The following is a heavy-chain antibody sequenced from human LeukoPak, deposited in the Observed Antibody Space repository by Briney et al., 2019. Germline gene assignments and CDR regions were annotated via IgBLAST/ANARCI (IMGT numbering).Heavy chain of an antibody. CDR2: MNPNSGNT. D-gene: IGHD2-15*01. J-gene: IGHJ4*02. Sequence: ASVKVSCKASGYTFSTHDINWVRQAPGQGLEWMGCMNPNSGNTGYAQNFQGRVSISSDTSTSPAYMELSSLRSEDTAVYYCGRGSKYCNGDNCYDLDNWGQGALVTVSS. CDR1: GYTFSTHD. CDR3: GRGSKYCNGDNCYDLDN. V-gene: IGHV1-8*03.